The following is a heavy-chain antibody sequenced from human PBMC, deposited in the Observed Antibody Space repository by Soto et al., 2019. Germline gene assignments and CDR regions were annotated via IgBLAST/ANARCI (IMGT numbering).Heavy chain of an antibody. D-gene: IGHD6-13*01. V-gene: IGHV1-24*01. Sequence: ASVKVSCKVSGYTLTELSMHWVRQAPGKGLEWMGGFDPEDGETIYAQKFQGRVTMTEDTSTDTAYKELSSLRSEDTAVYYCATESKYSSSWRSAAGGGSSENYYYYGMDVWGQGTTVTVSS. CDR2: FDPEDGET. J-gene: IGHJ6*02. CDR3: ATESKYSSSWRSAAGGGSSENYYYYGMDV. CDR1: GYTLTELS.